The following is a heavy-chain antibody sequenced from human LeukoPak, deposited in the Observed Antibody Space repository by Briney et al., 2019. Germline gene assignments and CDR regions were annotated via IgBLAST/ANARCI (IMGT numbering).Heavy chain of an antibody. D-gene: IGHD2-8*01. CDR2: ISGSGGST. V-gene: IGHV3-23*01. J-gene: IGHJ4*02. CDR1: GFTFSSYA. Sequence: GGSLRLSCAASGFTFSSYAMSWVRQAPGKGLEWVSAISGSGGSTYYADSVKGRFTISRDNSKNTLYLQMNSLRAEDTAVYYSSRENGAFSPFGYWGQGTLVTVPS. CDR3: SRENGAFSPFGY.